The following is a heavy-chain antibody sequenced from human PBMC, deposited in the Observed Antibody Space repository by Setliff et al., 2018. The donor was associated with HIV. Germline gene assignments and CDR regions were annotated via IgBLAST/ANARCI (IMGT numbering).Heavy chain of an antibody. CDR1: GFTFRTFA. CDR3: ASARIPTGGMSTSFDY. J-gene: IGHJ4*02. CDR2: VTYDGRRT. D-gene: IGHD2-15*01. V-gene: IGHV3-30*10. Sequence: GGSLRLSCVASGFTFRTFAMHWVRQAPGKGLEWASGVTYDGRRTFYTDAVKGRFTISRDNSNNTLYLQVSSLRPEDTAVYYCASARIPTGGMSTSFDYWGQGTPVTVSS.